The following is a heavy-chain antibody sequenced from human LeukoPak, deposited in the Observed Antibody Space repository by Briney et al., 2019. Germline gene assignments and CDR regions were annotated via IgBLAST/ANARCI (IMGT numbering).Heavy chain of an antibody. D-gene: IGHD3-16*01. J-gene: IGHJ4*02. CDR3: ARDLSLGAPGGFDY. Sequence: KSGGSLRLSCAASGFTFRSYSTNWVRQAPGKGLEWVSTISSSSTYIYYADSVKGRFTISRDNAENSAYLQMDSLRGDDTAVYYCARDLSLGAPGGFDYWGQGTLVTVSS. V-gene: IGHV3-21*01. CDR1: GFTFRSYS. CDR2: ISSSSTYI.